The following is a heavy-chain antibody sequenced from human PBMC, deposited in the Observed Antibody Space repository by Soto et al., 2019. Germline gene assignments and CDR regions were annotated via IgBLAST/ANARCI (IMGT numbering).Heavy chain of an antibody. CDR1: GGTFNSFS. CDR2: IIPMSGRP. CDR3: TRRGHQSANWFDP. J-gene: IGHJ5*02. Sequence: QVQLVQSGAEVKTPGSSVRVSCTASGGTFNSFSIDWVRQAPGQGFEWMGGIIPMSGRPNYAQRFQGRVTFSADKSTNTVYMEVNSLTYEDTAVYYCTRRGHQSANWFDPWGQGTLVTVSA. V-gene: IGHV1-69*06.